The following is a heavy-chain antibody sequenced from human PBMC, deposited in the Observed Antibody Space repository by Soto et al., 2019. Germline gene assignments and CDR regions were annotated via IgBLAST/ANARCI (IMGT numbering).Heavy chain of an antibody. CDR1: GGSISSYY. CDR3: TRKGGGCDYRCYYYYGMDV. CDR2: IYYSGST. D-gene: IGHD4-17*01. Sequence: PSETLSLTCTVSGGSISSYYWSWIRQPPGKGLEWIGYIYYSGSTNYNPSLKSRVTISVDTSKNQFSLKLSSVTAADTAVYYCTRKGGGCDYRCYYYYGMDVWGQGTTVTVSS. V-gene: IGHV4-59*01. J-gene: IGHJ6*02.